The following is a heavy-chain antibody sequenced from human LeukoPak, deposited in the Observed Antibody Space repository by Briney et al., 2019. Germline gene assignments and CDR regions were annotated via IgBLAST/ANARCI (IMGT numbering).Heavy chain of an antibody. D-gene: IGHD1-20*01. CDR1: GGSINSDF. J-gene: IGHJ4*02. Sequence: SETLSLTCSVSGGSINSDFWTWIRQPAGKGLEWIGRIHSSETTIYSPSLKSRVTMSLDMAKKQFSLKLSSVTAADTAVYYCARVVDNWNVAVFDYWGQGTLVTVSS. V-gene: IGHV4-4*07. CDR3: ARVVDNWNVAVFDY. CDR2: IHSSETT.